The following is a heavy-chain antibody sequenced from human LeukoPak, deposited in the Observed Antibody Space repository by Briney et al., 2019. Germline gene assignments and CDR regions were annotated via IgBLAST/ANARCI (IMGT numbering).Heavy chain of an antibody. CDR1: GFTFSDYY. J-gene: IGHJ4*02. CDR3: AKVGYQLQRGYFDY. V-gene: IGHV3-23*01. CDR2: ISGSGGST. D-gene: IGHD2-2*01. Sequence: GGSLSLSCAASGFTFSDYYMSWIRQAPGKGLEWVSAISGSGGSTYYADSVKGRFTISRDNSKNTLYLQMNSLRAEDTAVYYCAKVGYQLQRGYFDYWGQGTLVTVSS.